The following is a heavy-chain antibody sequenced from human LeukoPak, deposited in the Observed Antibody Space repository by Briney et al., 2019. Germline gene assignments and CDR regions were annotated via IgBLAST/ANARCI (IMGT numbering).Heavy chain of an antibody. Sequence: PSETLSLTCTVSGGSISSYYWSWIRQPPGEGLWLSGNIYYSGSTNYNPSLKSRVTISVDTSKNQFSLKRSSVTAADTAVYYCARVVRWFDPWGQGTLVTVSS. V-gene: IGHV4-59*01. CDR1: GGSISSYY. CDR3: ARVVRWFDP. J-gene: IGHJ5*02. CDR2: IYYSGST. D-gene: IGHD4-23*01.